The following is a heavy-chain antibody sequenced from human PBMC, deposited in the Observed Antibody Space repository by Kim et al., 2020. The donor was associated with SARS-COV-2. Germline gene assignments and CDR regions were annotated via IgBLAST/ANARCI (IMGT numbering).Heavy chain of an antibody. J-gene: IGHJ4*02. Sequence: GGSLRLSCAASGFTFSRYWMHWVRQAPGKGLVWVSRINNDGSSKSYADSVKGRFTISRDNAKNTLYLQMNSLRAEGTAVYYCARVGHLGEDCWGAQLYYFDYWGQGTLVTVSS. CDR1: GFTFSRYW. D-gene: IGHD1-26*01. CDR3: ARVGHLGEDCWGAQLYYFDY. CDR2: INNDGSSK. V-gene: IGHV3-74*01.